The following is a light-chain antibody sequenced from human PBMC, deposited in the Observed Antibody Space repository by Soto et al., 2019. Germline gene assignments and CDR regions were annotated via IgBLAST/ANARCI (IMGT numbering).Light chain of an antibody. J-gene: IGLJ2*01. V-gene: IGLV2-23*01. CDR1: SSDVGSYNL. CDR3: WSYTITHIPVI. CDR2: EGN. Sequence: QSALTQPASVSGSPGQSITISCTGSSSDVGSYNLVSWYQQYPGKAPKLMIFEGNKRPSGVSNRFSASKSGNTASLTISGLQAEDEADYYCWSYTITHIPVIFGGGTQLTVL.